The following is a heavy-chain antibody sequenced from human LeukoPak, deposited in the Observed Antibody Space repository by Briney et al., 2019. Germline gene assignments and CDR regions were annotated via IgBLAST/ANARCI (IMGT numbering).Heavy chain of an antibody. CDR2: ISSSSSYI. V-gene: IGHV3-21*01. Sequence: KSGGSLRLSCAASGFTFSSYSMNWVRQAPGKGLEWVSSISSSSSYIYYADSVKGRFTISRDNAKNSLYLQMNSLRAEDTAVYYCASSIVADGTSPFDYWGQGTLVTVSS. J-gene: IGHJ4*02. D-gene: IGHD6-13*01. CDR1: GFTFSSYS. CDR3: ASSIVADGTSPFDY.